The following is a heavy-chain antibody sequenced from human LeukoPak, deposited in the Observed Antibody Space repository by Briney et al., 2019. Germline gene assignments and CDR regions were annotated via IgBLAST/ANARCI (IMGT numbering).Heavy chain of an antibody. Sequence: GGSLRLSCAASGFTFSNAWMSWVRQAPGKGLEWVGRIKSKTDGGTTDYAAPVKGRFTISRDDSKNTLYLQMNSLKTEDTAVYYCTTGLEQPLGQQLPGYWGQGTLVTVSS. V-gene: IGHV3-15*01. CDR2: IKSKTDGGTT. D-gene: IGHD6-13*01. J-gene: IGHJ4*02. CDR1: GFTFSNAW. CDR3: TTGLEQPLGQQLPGY.